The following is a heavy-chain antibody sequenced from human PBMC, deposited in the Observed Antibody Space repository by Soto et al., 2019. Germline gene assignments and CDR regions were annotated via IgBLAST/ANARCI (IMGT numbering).Heavy chain of an antibody. J-gene: IGHJ1*01. CDR2: ISGSGGST. Sequence: XGSLRLSCAASGFTFSSYAMSWVRQAPGKGLEWVSAISGSGGSTYYADSVKGRFTISRDNSKNTLYLQMNSLRDEDTAVYYCAKVAVAGIYFQHWGQGTLVTVSS. CDR3: AKVAVAGIYFQH. CDR1: GFTFSSYA. V-gene: IGHV3-23*01. D-gene: IGHD6-19*01.